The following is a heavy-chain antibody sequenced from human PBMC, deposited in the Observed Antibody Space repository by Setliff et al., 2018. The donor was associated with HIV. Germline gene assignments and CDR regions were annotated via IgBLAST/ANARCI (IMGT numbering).Heavy chain of an antibody. CDR3: ADPPAGL. CDR2: IHHSGDT. Sequence: PSETLSLTCAVSGGSIGGTHYWHWVRQPPGRGLEWIGDIHHSGDTDYNPSLKSRVTLSIDNFNNQFSLKLTSVTAADTAIYYCADPPAGLWGQGLLVTVS. D-gene: IGHD2-21*02. J-gene: IGHJ4*02. CDR1: GGSIGGTHY. V-gene: IGHV4-4*02.